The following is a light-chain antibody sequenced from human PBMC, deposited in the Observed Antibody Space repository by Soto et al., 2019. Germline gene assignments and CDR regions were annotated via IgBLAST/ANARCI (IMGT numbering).Light chain of an antibody. V-gene: IGLV2-14*01. Sequence: QSVLTQPASVSGSPGQSITISCTGTDTDIGGYNYVSWYQQHPGHAPKLMLSEVNNRPSGVSNRFSGSKSCNTASLTIFGLQAEDEADYYGSSYTISSTHVFGTGTKLTVL. J-gene: IGLJ1*01. CDR1: DTDIGGYNY. CDR3: SSYTISSTHV. CDR2: EVN.